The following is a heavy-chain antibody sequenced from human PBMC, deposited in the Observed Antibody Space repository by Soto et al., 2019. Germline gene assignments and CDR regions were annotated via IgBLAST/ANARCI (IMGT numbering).Heavy chain of an antibody. CDR2: ISGSGGST. CDR3: AKASRKEAAGEVRDY. CDR1: GFTFSSYA. Sequence: GGSLRLSCAASGFTFSSYAMSWVRQAPGKGLEWVSAISGSGGSTYYADSVKGRFTISRDNSKNTLYLQMNSLRAEDTAVYYGAKASRKEAAGEVRDYWGQGTLVTVSS. J-gene: IGHJ4*02. D-gene: IGHD6-13*01. V-gene: IGHV3-23*01.